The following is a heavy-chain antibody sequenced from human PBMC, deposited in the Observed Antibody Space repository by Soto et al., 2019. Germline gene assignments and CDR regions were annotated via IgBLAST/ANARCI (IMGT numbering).Heavy chain of an antibody. Sequence: QVQLVESGGGVVQPGRSLRPSCTXSGFXXSSHAMHWVRQAPGKGLEWVAITSYDGSNKYHADSVKGRFTISRDNSKNTLSLQMNSLRAEDTAVYYCAREMGYCVSTSCPFDYWGQGTLVTVSS. CDR3: AREMGYCVSTSCPFDY. CDR2: TSYDGSNK. V-gene: IGHV3-30-3*01. D-gene: IGHD2-2*01. CDR1: GFXXSSHA. J-gene: IGHJ4*02.